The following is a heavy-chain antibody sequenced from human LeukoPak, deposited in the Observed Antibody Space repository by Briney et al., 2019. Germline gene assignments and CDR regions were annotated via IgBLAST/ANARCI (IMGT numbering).Heavy chain of an antibody. CDR1: GGSISTSSYY. J-gene: IGHJ4*02. Sequence: SETLSLTCTVSGGSISTSSYYWGWIRQPPGKGLEWIGSIYYSGSTYYNPSLKSRVTISVDMSKNQFSLEPSSVTAADTAVYYCARLVYYYGSGSYSAVDYWGQGTLVTVSS. CDR2: IYYSGST. V-gene: IGHV4-39*01. D-gene: IGHD3-10*01. CDR3: ARLVYYYGSGSYSAVDY.